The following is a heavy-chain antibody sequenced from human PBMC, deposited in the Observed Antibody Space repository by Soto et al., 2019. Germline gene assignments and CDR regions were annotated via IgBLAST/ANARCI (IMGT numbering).Heavy chain of an antibody. D-gene: IGHD2-2*01. CDR3: ARGRLVVVPVESPSYSYAMDV. Sequence: QVQVVQSGAEVNEPGSSVRVSCKASGGSSNSDPVRWVRQAPGQGHERMGGIIPMFGTTDYPAKFQGRGTIRADNSTDAVTLDLNSLRLDDTSIYYCARGRLVVVPVESPSYSYAMDVWGPANKVTVSS. V-gene: IGHV1-69*06. CDR1: GGSSNSDP. CDR2: IIPMFGTT. J-gene: IGHJ6*02.